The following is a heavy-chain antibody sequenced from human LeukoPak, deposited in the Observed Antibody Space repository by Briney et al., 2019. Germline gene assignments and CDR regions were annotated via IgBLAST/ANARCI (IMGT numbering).Heavy chain of an antibody. CDR2: ISYDGSNK. CDR1: GFTFSSYG. CDR3: AREDRNYGMDV. V-gene: IGHV3-30*03. J-gene: IGHJ6*02. Sequence: PGGSLRLSCAASGFTFSSYGMHWVRQAPGKGLEWVAVISYDGSNKYYADSVKGRFTISRDNSKNTLYLQMNSLRAEDTAVYYCAREDRNYGMDVWGQGTTDTVSS.